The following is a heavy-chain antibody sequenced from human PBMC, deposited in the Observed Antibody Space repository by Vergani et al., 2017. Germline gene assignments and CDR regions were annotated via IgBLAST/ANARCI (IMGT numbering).Heavy chain of an antibody. V-gene: IGHV3-53*02. D-gene: IGHD2-2*02. CDR3: ARVVGDGLLYRNYYYYYYMDV. J-gene: IGHJ6*03. CDR2: IYSGGST. CDR1: GFTVSSNY. Sequence: EVQLVETGGGLIQPGGSLRLSCAASGFTVSSNYMSWVRQAPGKGLEWVSVIYSGGSTYYADSVTGRFTISRDNSKNTLYLQMNSLRAEDTAVYYCARVVGDGLLYRNYYYYYYMDVWGKGTTVTVSS.